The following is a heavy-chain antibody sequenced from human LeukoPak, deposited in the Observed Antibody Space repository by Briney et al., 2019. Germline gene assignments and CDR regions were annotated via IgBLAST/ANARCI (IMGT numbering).Heavy chain of an antibody. J-gene: IGHJ4*02. CDR2: IYSGGTT. Sequence: GGSLRLSCAASGFTVNSNYMSWVRQAPGKGLEWVSVIYSGGTTYYADSVKGRFTISRDNSKNTLYLQMNSLRAEDTAVYYCAKTLAVAAPYFDYWGQGTLVTVSS. V-gene: IGHV3-53*05. CDR1: GFTVNSNY. CDR3: AKTLAVAAPYFDY. D-gene: IGHD6-19*01.